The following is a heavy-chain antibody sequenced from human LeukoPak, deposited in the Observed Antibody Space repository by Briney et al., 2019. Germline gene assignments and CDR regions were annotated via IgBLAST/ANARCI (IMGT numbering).Heavy chain of an antibody. CDR3: AKALEYYYFGMDV. J-gene: IGHJ6*02. Sequence: GGSLRLSCAASGFTFSSYWMHWVRQAPGKGLVWVSRINSDGSTTNYADSVKGRFTISRDNAENTLYLQMNSLRLDDTAVYYCAKALEYYYFGMDVWGQGTTVIVSS. CDR2: INSDGSTT. V-gene: IGHV3-74*01. D-gene: IGHD3-3*01. CDR1: GFTFSSYW.